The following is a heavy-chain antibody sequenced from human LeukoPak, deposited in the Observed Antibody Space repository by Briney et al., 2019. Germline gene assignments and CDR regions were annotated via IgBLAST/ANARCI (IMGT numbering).Heavy chain of an antibody. D-gene: IGHD1-1*01. V-gene: IGHV3-7*01. Sequence: PGGSLRLSCVASGVTLSNYAMSWARQAPGKGLEWVANIKQDGGDKYYVDSVKGHFTISRDNAKNSLYLQMNSLRAEDTAVYYCARLLGNDALFDCWGRGALVTVSS. CDR3: ARLLGNDALFDC. CDR1: GVTLSNYA. J-gene: IGHJ4*02. CDR2: IKQDGGDK.